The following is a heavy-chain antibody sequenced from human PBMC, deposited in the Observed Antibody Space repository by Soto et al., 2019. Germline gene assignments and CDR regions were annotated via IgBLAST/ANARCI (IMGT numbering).Heavy chain of an antibody. CDR2: IIPIFGTA. D-gene: IGHD2-21*02. CDR1: GGTFSSYA. CDR3: AGAYCGGDCYTYYFDY. J-gene: IGHJ4*02. V-gene: IGHV1-69*13. Sequence: SVKVSCKASGGTFSSYAISWVRHAPGQGLEWMGGIIPIFGTANYAQKFQGRVTITADESTSTAYMELSSLRSEDTAVYYCAGAYCGGDCYTYYFDYWGQGTLVTVSS.